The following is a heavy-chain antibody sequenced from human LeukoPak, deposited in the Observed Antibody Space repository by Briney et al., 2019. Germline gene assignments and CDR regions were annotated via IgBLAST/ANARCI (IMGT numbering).Heavy chain of an antibody. J-gene: IGHJ6*02. CDR1: GFTFSSYA. CDR3: AKGWYCSGGSCYSMGYYYGMDV. CDR2: ISGSGGST. V-gene: IGHV3-23*01. D-gene: IGHD2-15*01. Sequence: SGGSLRLSCAASGFTFSSYAMSWVRQAPGKGLEWVSAISGSGGSTYYADSVKGRFTISRDNSKNTLYLRMNSLRAEDTAVYYCAKGWYCSGGSCYSMGYYYGMDVWGQGTTVTVSS.